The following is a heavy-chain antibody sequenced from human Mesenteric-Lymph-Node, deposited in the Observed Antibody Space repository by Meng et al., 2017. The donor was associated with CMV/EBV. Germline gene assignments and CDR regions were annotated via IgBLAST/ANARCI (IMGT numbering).Heavy chain of an antibody. CDR3: ARGQLLLLS. J-gene: IGHJ5*02. V-gene: IGHV1-18*01. Sequence: ASVKVSCKTSGYTFTSHGVSWVRQAPGQGLEWMGWISAFNGDTKYAQKFQGRVTMTTDTSTSTAYMELRSLRSDDTAVYYCARGQLLLLSWGQGTLVTVSS. CDR1: GYTFTSHG. D-gene: IGHD2-15*01. CDR2: ISAFNGDT.